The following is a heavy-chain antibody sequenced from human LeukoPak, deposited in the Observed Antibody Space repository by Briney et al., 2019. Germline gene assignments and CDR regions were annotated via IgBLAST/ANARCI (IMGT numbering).Heavy chain of an antibody. D-gene: IGHD1-1*01. V-gene: IGHV3-49*03. Sequence: PGGSLRLSCTASGFTFGDYAMSWIRQAPGKGLEWVGFIRSEAYGETADYAASVKGRSTISRDDSKAIAYLQMNSLKTEDTAVYHCTRDRGAYNLYDYWGQGTLVTVSS. CDR3: TRDRGAYNLYDY. CDR1: GFTFGDYA. CDR2: IRSEAYGETA. J-gene: IGHJ4*02.